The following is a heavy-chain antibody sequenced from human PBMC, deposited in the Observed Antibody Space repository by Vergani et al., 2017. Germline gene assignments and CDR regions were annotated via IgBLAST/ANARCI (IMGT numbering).Heavy chain of an antibody. Sequence: EVQLVQSGAEVKKAGESLKISCEGAGYIFPSYWIGWVRQKPGKGLEWMGIIYPGGSDVRYNPSFQGQVTISADKSINTAYLEWSSLKVSDTAMYFCARHSTGETGRGFDPWGQGTQVTVSS. V-gene: IGHV5-51*01. CDR2: IYPGGSDV. D-gene: IGHD1-1*01. CDR3: ARHSTGETGRGFDP. J-gene: IGHJ5*02. CDR1: GYIFPSYW.